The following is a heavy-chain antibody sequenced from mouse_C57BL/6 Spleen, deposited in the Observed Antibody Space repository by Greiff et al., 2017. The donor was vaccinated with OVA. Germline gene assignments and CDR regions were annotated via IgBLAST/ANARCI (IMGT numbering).Heavy chain of an antibody. V-gene: IGHV3-6*01. D-gene: IGHD1-1*01. Sequence: EVKLLESGPGLVKPSQSLSLTCSVTGYSITSGYFWNWIRQLPGNILEWMGFIRYDGSTHYNPYLKNRTSITRDTSKNQFFLKLNSVTTEDTATYYCASPTVVDWYFDVWGTGTTVTVSS. CDR2: IRYDGST. CDR1: GYSITSGYF. J-gene: IGHJ1*03. CDR3: ASPTVVDWYFDV.